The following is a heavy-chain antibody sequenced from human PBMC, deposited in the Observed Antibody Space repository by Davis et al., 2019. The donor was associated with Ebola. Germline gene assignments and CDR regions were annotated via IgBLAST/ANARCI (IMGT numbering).Heavy chain of an antibody. J-gene: IGHJ5*02. CDR3: ARGRKVAKMGSWFDP. Sequence: AASVKVSCKASGYTFTNYDVHWVRQGTGQGLEWIGWVNPNSANTGYGQKFQGRVTMTRNNSISTAYMELSSLTSEDTAVYYCARGRKVAKMGSWFDPWGQGTLVTVSS. CDR1: GYTFTNYD. D-gene: IGHD5-12*01. CDR2: VNPNSANT. V-gene: IGHV1-8*01.